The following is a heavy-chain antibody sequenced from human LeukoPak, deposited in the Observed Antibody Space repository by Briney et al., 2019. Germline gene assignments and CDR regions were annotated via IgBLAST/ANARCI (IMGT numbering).Heavy chain of an antibody. CDR1: GGSFSGFY. D-gene: IGHD6-6*01. CDR3: ARPRTAWYSSSSYYYYGMDV. Sequence: SETLSLTCAVYGGSFSGFYWSWIRQPPGKGLEWIGEINQSGSTNYNPSLKSRVTISVDTSKNQFSLKLSSVTAADTAVYYCARPRTAWYSSSSYYYYGMDVWGQGTTVTVSS. CDR2: INQSGST. J-gene: IGHJ6*02. V-gene: IGHV4-34*01.